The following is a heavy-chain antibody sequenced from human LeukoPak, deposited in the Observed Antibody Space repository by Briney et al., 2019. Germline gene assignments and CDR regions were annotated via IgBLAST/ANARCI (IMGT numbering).Heavy chain of an antibody. V-gene: IGHV3-9*01. CDR2: ISWNSGSI. Sequence: PGRSLRLSCAASGFTFNDYAMQWVRQPPGKGLEWVSGISWNSGSIGYADSVKGRFTISRDNAKNSLYLQMNSLRAEDTALYYCAKVARTRYSSGWYLRYFDYWGQGTLVTVSS. CDR3: AKVARTRYSSGWYLRYFDY. D-gene: IGHD6-19*01. CDR1: GFTFNDYA. J-gene: IGHJ4*02.